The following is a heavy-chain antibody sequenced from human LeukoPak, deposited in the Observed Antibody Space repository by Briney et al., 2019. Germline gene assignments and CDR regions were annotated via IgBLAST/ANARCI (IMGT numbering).Heavy chain of an antibody. CDR3: ARDRIPAAGRGAFDI. D-gene: IGHD6-13*01. CDR1: GGSISSYY. J-gene: IGHJ3*02. CDR2: IYYSGST. V-gene: IGHV4-59*01. Sequence: SSETLSLTXTVSGGSISSYYWSWIWQPPGKGLEWIGYIYYSGSTNYNPSLKGRVTISVDTSKKQFSLKLSSVTAADTAVYYCARDRIPAAGRGAFDIWGQGTMVTVSS.